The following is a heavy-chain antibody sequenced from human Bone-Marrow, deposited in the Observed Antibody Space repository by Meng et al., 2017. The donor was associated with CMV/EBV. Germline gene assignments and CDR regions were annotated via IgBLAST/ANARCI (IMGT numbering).Heavy chain of an antibody. D-gene: IGHD3-10*01. V-gene: IGHV1-18*01. J-gene: IGHJ6*02. CDR2: ISAYNGDS. CDR1: GYTFASYG. CDR3: ARMGYYYGSGTHYYYGLDV. Sequence: ASVKVSCKASGYTFASYGVSGVRQAPGQGLECLGWISAYNGDSHYSQSLQGRVTMTTDTSTRTAYMELRSLRSDDTAVYYCARMGYYYGSGTHYYYGLDVWGQGTKVTVSS.